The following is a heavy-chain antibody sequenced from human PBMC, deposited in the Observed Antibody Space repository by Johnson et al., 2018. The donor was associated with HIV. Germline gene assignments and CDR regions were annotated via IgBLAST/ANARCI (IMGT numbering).Heavy chain of an antibody. V-gene: IGHV3-9*01. CDR3: ARDWGGYCSGGSCYGDAFDI. Sequence: VQLVESGGGLIQPGGSLRLSCAASGFTFDDYAMHWVRQAPGKGLEWVSGISWNSGSIGYADSVKGRFTISRDNAKNSLYLQMNSLRAEDTAVYYCARDWGGYCSGGSCYGDAFDIWGQGTMVTVSS. CDR2: ISWNSGSI. J-gene: IGHJ3*02. CDR1: GFTFDDYA. D-gene: IGHD2-15*01.